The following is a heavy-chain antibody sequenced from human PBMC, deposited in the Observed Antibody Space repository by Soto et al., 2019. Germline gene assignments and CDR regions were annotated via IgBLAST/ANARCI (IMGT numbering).Heavy chain of an antibody. V-gene: IGHV3-7*01. J-gene: IGHJ6*02. CDR2: IKQDGSEI. CDR1: GLTLSDFW. Sequence: ESGGGLVQPGGSLRLSCVASGLTLSDFWMSWVRQAPGKGLEWVAHIKQDGSEIFYVDSVKGRFTISRDNAKNSLYLQMNSLRVEDTALYYCARGHKGLEVWGQGTTVTVSS. CDR3: ARGHKGLEV.